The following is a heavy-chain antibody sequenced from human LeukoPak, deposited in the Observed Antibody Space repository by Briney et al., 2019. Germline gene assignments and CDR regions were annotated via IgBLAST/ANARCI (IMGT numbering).Heavy chain of an antibody. J-gene: IGHJ4*02. V-gene: IGHV4-39*07. CDR1: GGSISSSSYY. CDR3: ARASGYRANFDY. D-gene: IGHD3-3*01. CDR2: IYYSGST. Sequence: SETLSLTCTVSGGSISSSSYYWGWIRQPPGKGLEWIGSIYYSGSTNYNPSLKSRVTISVDTSKNQFSLKLSSVTAADTAVYYCARASGYRANFDYWGQGTLVTVSS.